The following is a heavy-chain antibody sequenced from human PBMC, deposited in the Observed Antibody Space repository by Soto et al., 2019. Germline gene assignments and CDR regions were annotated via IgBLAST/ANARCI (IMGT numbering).Heavy chain of an antibody. CDR3: ACIFSGGYGYGFYYYGMDV. V-gene: IGHV4-39*01. J-gene: IGHJ6*02. CDR2: IYYSGST. D-gene: IGHD5-18*01. Sequence: SETLSLTCTVSGGSISSSSYYWGWIRQPPGKGLEWIGSIYYSGSTYYNPSLKSRVTISVDTSMNHFSLKLSSVTAADTAVYYCACIFSGGYGYGFYYYGMDVWGQGTTVT. CDR1: GGSISSSSYY.